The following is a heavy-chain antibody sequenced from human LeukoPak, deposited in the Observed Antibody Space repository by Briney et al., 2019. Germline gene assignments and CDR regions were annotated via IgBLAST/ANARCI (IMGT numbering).Heavy chain of an antibody. Sequence: PSETLSLTCAVYGGSFSDYYWSWVRQPPGKGLEWIGEINHSGNTNYNPSLKSRVTISVYTSKKQFSLKLRSVAAADTAVYYCARHYGPWGQGTLVTVSS. CDR1: GGSFSDYY. J-gene: IGHJ4*02. CDR2: INHSGNT. CDR3: ARHYGP. D-gene: IGHD3-16*01. V-gene: IGHV4-34*01.